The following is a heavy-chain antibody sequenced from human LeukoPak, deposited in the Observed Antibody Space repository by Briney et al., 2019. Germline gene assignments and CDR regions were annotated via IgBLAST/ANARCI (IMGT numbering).Heavy chain of an antibody. J-gene: IGHJ4*02. Sequence: GGSLRLSCVDPVFSSSSYRIYTVCQAPGKGLEWVSYISSSSSTIYYADSVKGRFTTSRDNAKNSLYLQMNSLRAEDTAVYYCANDYENTTPGYFDYRGQGTLVTVSS. D-gene: IGHD3-16*01. CDR1: VFSSSSYR. CDR2: ISSSSSTI. CDR3: ANDYENTTPGYFDY. V-gene: IGHV3-48*01.